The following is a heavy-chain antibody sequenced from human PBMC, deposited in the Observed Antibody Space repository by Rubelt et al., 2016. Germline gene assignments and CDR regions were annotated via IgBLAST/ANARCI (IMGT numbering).Heavy chain of an antibody. J-gene: IGHJ4*02. CDR3: ASNTVTTWPGDY. D-gene: IGHD4-11*01. V-gene: IGHV1-69*04. CDR2: IIPILGIA. Sequence: QVQLVQSGAEVKKPGASVKVSCKASGYTFTSYGISWVRQAPGQGLEWMGRIIPILGIANYEKNIQGIGTITADKSTSTAYMELSSLRSEDTAVYYCASNTVTTWPGDYWGQGTLVTVSS. CDR1: GYTFTSYG.